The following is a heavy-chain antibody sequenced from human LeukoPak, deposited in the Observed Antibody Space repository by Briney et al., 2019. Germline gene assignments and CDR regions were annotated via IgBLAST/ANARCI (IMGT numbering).Heavy chain of an antibody. CDR2: FYYSGST. Sequence: PSETLSLTCTVSGGSISSSSYYWGWIRQPPGKGLEWTGSFYYSGSTYYNPSLKSRVTISVDTSKNQFSLKLSSVTAADTAVYHCARDSLGASYYYYGMDVWGQGTTVTVSS. CDR1: GGSISSSSYY. CDR3: ARDSLGASYYYYGMDV. V-gene: IGHV4-39*07. J-gene: IGHJ6*02. D-gene: IGHD1-26*01.